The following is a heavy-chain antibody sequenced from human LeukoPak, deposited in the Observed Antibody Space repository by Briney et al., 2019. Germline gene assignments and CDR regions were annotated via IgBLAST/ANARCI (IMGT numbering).Heavy chain of an antibody. Sequence: PSETLSLTCTVSGYFISSGYYWGWIRQPPGKGLQWIGSIHHSGSTYYNPSLKSRVTISVDTSRNQFSLKLSSVTAADAAVYYCARQARAGSGSYYPLDYWGQGTLVTVSS. CDR1: GYFISSGYY. CDR2: IHHSGST. CDR3: ARQARAGSGSYYPLDY. V-gene: IGHV4-38-2*02. D-gene: IGHD3-10*01. J-gene: IGHJ4*02.